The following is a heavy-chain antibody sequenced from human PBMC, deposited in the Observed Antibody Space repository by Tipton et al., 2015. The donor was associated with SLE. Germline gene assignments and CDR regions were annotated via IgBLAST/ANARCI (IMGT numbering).Heavy chain of an antibody. Sequence: TLSLTCTVAGGSISSHYWSWIRQPPGKGLEWIATIYYSGATYYNPSLKSRVTISVDTSKNQFSLKLSSVTAADTAVYYCARVKNYDFWSGWAAFDIWGQGTMVTVSS. D-gene: IGHD3-3*01. CDR2: IYYSGAT. CDR1: GGSISSHY. J-gene: IGHJ3*02. V-gene: IGHV4-59*08. CDR3: ARVKNYDFWSGWAAFDI.